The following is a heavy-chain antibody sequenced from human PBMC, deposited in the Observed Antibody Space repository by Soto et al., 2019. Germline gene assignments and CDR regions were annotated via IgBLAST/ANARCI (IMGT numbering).Heavy chain of an antibody. D-gene: IGHD3-10*01. V-gene: IGHV1-46*01. CDR3: ARDSRVLVWVGDLYPVGMDV. CDR1: GYTFTTNY. J-gene: IGHJ6*02. Sequence: QVQLVQSGAELRKPGASVKASCKVIGYTFTTNYIHWVRQAPGQGLEWVGMINPKSGSTAYAQKFQGRVTMTRDTSTTTVYMELSSLRSEDTAVYYCARDSRVLVWVGDLYPVGMDVWGQGTTVIVSS. CDR2: INPKSGST.